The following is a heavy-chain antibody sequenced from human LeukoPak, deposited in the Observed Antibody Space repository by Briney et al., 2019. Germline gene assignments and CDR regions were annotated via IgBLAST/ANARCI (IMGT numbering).Heavy chain of an antibody. CDR2: FDPEDGET. D-gene: IGHD6-19*01. V-gene: IGHV1-24*01. J-gene: IGHJ4*02. CDR1: GYTLTELS. CDR3: ATEPGIAVAGTRYFDY. Sequence: ASVKVSCKVSGYTLTELSMHWVRQALGKGLEWMGGFDPEDGETIYAQKFQGRVTMTEDTSTDTAYMELSSLRSEDTAVYYCATEPGIAVAGTRYFDYWGQGTLVTVSS.